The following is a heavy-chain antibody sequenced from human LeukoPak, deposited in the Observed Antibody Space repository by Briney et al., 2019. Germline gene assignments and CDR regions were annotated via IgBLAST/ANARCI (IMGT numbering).Heavy chain of an antibody. CDR3: ARVRRDGYNFGSYYFDY. D-gene: IGHD5-24*01. CDR1: GYTFTSYG. V-gene: IGHV1-18*01. J-gene: IGHJ4*02. Sequence: GASVKVSCTASGYTFTSYGISWVRQAPGQGLEWMGWISAYNGNTNYAQKLQGRVTMTTDTSTSTAYMELRSLRSDDTAVYYCARVRRDGYNFGSYYFDYWGQGTLVAVSS. CDR2: ISAYNGNT.